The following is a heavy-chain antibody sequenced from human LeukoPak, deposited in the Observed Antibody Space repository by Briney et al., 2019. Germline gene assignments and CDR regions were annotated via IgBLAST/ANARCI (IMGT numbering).Heavy chain of an antibody. Sequence: ASMKVSCKASGYTFTAYYIHWVRQAPGQGLAWMGWIDPNSGDTKYVEKFQGRVTMTRDTSFSTAYMALSSLRSDDTAMYYCARAMNSWFLLDLDYWGQGNLVTVSS. CDR3: ARAMNSWFLLDLDY. CDR2: IDPNSGDT. J-gene: IGHJ4*02. V-gene: IGHV1-2*02. D-gene: IGHD3-22*01. CDR1: GYTFTAYY.